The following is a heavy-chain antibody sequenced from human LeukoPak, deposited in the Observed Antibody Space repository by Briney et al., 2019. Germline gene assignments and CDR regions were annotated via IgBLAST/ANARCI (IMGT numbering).Heavy chain of an antibody. CDR3: ARVMGATSSVFDF. CDR2: IYYSGST. Sequence: SETLSLTCTVSGGSISSYYWSWIRQPPGKGLEWIGYIYYSGSTNYNPSLKSRVTISVDKSKNQFSLKLSSVTAADTAVYFCARVMGATSSVFDFWGQGTLVTVSS. J-gene: IGHJ4*02. CDR1: GGSISSYY. V-gene: IGHV4-59*01. D-gene: IGHD1-26*01.